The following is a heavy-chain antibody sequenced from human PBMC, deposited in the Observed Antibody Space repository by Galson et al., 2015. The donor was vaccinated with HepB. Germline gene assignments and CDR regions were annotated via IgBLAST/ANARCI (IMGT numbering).Heavy chain of an antibody. V-gene: IGHV3-33*01. CDR3: ARGSSSWLDY. Sequence: SLRLSCAASGFTFSSYGTHWVRQAPGRGLEWVAVIWYDGSNKYYADSVKGRFTISRDNSKNTLYLQMNSLRAEDTAVYYCARGSSSWLDYWGQGTLVTVSS. CDR2: IWYDGSNK. J-gene: IGHJ4*02. CDR1: GFTFSSYG. D-gene: IGHD6-13*01.